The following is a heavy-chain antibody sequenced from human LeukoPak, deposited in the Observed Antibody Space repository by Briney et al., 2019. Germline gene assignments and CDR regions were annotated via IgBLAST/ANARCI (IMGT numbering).Heavy chain of an antibody. J-gene: IGHJ4*02. D-gene: IGHD6-19*01. CDR2: ITRKSAPI. V-gene: IGHV3-9*01. CDR1: GFSFDDYA. CDR3: AKNRSGWYYLDY. Sequence: GGSLSLSWAVSGFSFDDYAMDWVRHVAGKGLGWVSGITRKSAPIVYGDSVKGRFTISRDKSKNYLYLQMNRRTVAETAVSYCAKNRSGWYYLDYWGQGTRVTVSS.